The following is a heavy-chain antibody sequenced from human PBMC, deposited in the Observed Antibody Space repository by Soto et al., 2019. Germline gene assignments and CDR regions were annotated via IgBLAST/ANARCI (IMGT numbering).Heavy chain of an antibody. D-gene: IGHD4-4*01. CDR3: ARVGTETTVTTSYYYYYMDV. CDR1: GFTFSSYW. J-gene: IGHJ6*03. CDR2: IKQDGSEK. V-gene: IGHV3-7*01. Sequence: GGSLRLSCAASGFTFSSYWMSWVRQAPGKGLEWVANIKQDGSEKYYVDSVKGRFTISRDNAKNSLYLQMNSLRAEDTAVYYCARVGTETTVTTSYYYYYMDVWGKGTTVTVSS.